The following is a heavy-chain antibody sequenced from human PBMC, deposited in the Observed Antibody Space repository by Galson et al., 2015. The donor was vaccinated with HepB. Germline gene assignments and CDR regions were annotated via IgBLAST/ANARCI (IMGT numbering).Heavy chain of an antibody. V-gene: IGHV3-30-3*01. D-gene: IGHD3-22*01. Sequence: SLRLSCAASGFTFSSYAMHWVRQAPGKGLEWVAVISYDGSNKYYADSVKGRFTISRDNSKNTLYLQMNSLRAEDTAVYYCARGAMIVHGAFDYWGQGTLVTVSS. CDR1: GFTFSSYA. CDR2: ISYDGSNK. J-gene: IGHJ4*02. CDR3: ARGAMIVHGAFDY.